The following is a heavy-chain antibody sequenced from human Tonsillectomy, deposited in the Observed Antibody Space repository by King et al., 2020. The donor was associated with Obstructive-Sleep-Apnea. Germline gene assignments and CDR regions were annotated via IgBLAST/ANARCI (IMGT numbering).Heavy chain of an antibody. CDR1: GGSISYYY. J-gene: IGHJ5*02. V-gene: IGHV4-59*01. CDR3: ARGGYGDA. Sequence: VQLQESGPGLVKPSETLSLTCTVSGGSISYYYWSWIRQPPGKGLEWIGYIYYSGSTKNKPSLKSRVTISVDTSKNQFSLKLSSVTAADTAVYYCARGGYGDAWGQGTLVTVSS. CDR2: IYYSGST. D-gene: IGHD3-22*01.